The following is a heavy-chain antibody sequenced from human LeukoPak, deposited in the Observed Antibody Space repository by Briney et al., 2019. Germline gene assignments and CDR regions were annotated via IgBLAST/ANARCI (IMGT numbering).Heavy chain of an antibody. CDR1: GGSISSYY. Sequence: SETLSLTCTVSGGSISSYYWSWIRQPPGKGLEWIGYIYYSGSTNYNPSLKSRVTISVDTSKNQFSLKLSSVTAADTAVFYCARGYGYIAYWGQGTLVTVSS. CDR2: IYYSGST. CDR3: ARGYGYIAY. V-gene: IGHV4-59*01. D-gene: IGHD5-18*01. J-gene: IGHJ4*02.